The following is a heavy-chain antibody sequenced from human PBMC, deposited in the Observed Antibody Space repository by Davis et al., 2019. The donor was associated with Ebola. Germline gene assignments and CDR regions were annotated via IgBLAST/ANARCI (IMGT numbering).Heavy chain of an antibody. CDR3: ARDLWTYYYGMDV. D-gene: IGHD3/OR15-3a*01. V-gene: IGHV4-34*01. CDR2: INHSGST. Sequence: SETLSLTCTVSGGSISRYYWSWIRQPPWKGLEWIGEINHSGSTNYNPSLKSRVTISVDTSKHQFSMKLSAVTAADTAVYYCARDLWTYYYGMDVWGQGTTVTVSS. J-gene: IGHJ6*02. CDR1: GGSISRYY.